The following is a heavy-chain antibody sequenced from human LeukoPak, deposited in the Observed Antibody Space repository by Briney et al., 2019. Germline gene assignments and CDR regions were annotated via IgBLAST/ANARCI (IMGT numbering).Heavy chain of an antibody. Sequence: ASVKVSCKVSGYTLTELSMHWVRQAPGKGLEWMGGFDPEDGETIYAQKFQGRVTMTEDTSTDTAYMELSSLRSEDTAVYYCATDRYYGSGNDVFDIWGQGTMVTVSS. CDR3: ATDRYYGSGNDVFDI. J-gene: IGHJ3*02. V-gene: IGHV1-24*01. CDR2: FDPEDGET. CDR1: GYTLTELS. D-gene: IGHD3-10*01.